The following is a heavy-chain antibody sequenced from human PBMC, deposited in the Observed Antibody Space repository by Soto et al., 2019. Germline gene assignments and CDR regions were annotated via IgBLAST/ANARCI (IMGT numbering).Heavy chain of an antibody. CDR2: IHPSGGST. CDR1: GYTFTSYY. V-gene: IGHV1-46*01. J-gene: IGHJ4*02. Sequence: ASVKVSCQASGYTFTSYYMHWVRQAPGQGLEWMGIIHPSGGSTSYAQKFQGRVPLPRDPSPSTAHRGRGSLGSGDGAGYYGGRDSYSSTYGYWGRETLVPVSS. CDR3: GRDSYSSTYGY. D-gene: IGHD6-19*01.